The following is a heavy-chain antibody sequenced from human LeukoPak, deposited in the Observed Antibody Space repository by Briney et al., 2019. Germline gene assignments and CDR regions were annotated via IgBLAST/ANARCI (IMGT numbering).Heavy chain of an antibody. CDR2: IYYSGST. CDR3: ARHLGGYYDFWSGYPPVGYYYGMDV. CDR1: GGSISSSSYY. V-gene: IGHV4-39*01. D-gene: IGHD3-3*01. Sequence: SETLSLTCTVSGGSISSSSYYWGWIRQPPGKGPEWIGSIYYSGSTYYNPSLKSRVTISVDTSKNQFSLKLSSVTAADTAVYYCARHLGGYYDFWSGYPPVGYYYGMDVWGQGTTVTVSS. J-gene: IGHJ6*02.